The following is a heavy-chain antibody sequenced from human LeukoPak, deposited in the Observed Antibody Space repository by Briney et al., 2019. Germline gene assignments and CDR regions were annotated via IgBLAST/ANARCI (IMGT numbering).Heavy chain of an antibody. Sequence: GGCLRLSCVASGFTVSSNYMSWVRQAPGKGLEWISIIYSGGTVYYADSAKGRFTISRDNSKNTVYLQMNSLRAEDTAVYYCARVGHRYCSSATCGYWGRGWLVAVSS. J-gene: IGHJ4*02. V-gene: IGHV3-53*01. CDR2: IYSGGTV. CDR3: ARVGHRYCSSATCGY. D-gene: IGHD2-15*01. CDR1: GFTVSSNY.